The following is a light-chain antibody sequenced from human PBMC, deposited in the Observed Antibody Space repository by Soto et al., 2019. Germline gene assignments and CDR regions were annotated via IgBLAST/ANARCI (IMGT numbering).Light chain of an antibody. V-gene: IGKV3D-15*01. Sequence: EIVMTQSPATLSVSPGEIATLSCRASQSVGSDLAWYQQKPCQAPRLVIYDIFTGATGVPTTISGSGSGTEFTLTISSLQSEDFAVYYCQHDNSWPLTFGGGTKVEIK. J-gene: IGKJ4*01. CDR3: QHDNSWPLT. CDR2: DIF. CDR1: QSVGSD.